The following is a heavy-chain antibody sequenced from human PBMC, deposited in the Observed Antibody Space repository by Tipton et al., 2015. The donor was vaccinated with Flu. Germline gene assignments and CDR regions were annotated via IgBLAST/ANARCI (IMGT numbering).Heavy chain of an antibody. V-gene: IGHV4-39*07. D-gene: IGHD1-1*01. CDR1: GGSISTTIYY. CDR2: IYYSGTT. Sequence: TLSLTCTVSGGSISTTIYYWGWVRQPPGKGLEWIGSIYYSGTTYYNPSLKSRVTISIDASKNQFSLDLTSLTAADTAVYYCARDLWNDRRAYYYCCVDVWGHGTTVTV. CDR3: ARDLWNDRRAYYYCCVDV. J-gene: IGHJ6*02.